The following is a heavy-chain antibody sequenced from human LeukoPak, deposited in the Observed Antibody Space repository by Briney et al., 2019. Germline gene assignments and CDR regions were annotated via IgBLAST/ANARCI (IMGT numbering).Heavy chain of an antibody. Sequence: SETLSLTCAVYGGSFSGYYWSWIRQPPGQGLEWIGEINHSGSTNYTPSLKSRVTISGDTSKNQFSLKLSSVTAADTAVYYCARASYDSWYFDLWGRGTLVTVSS. CDR3: ARASYDSWYFDL. V-gene: IGHV4-34*01. CDR2: INHSGST. J-gene: IGHJ2*01. CDR1: GGSFSGYY. D-gene: IGHD3-16*01.